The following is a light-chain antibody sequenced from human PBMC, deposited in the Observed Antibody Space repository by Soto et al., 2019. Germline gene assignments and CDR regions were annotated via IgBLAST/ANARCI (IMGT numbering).Light chain of an antibody. CDR2: DDS. J-gene: IGLJ1*01. V-gene: IGLV3-21*02. Sequence: SYELTQPPSVSVAPGQTARITCGGNNIGSKSVHWYQQKPGQAPVLVVYDDSDWPSGIPERFSGSNSGNTATLTISRVEAGDEADYYCQVWDSSRDNYVFGTGTKVTVL. CDR3: QVWDSSRDNYV. CDR1: NIGSKS.